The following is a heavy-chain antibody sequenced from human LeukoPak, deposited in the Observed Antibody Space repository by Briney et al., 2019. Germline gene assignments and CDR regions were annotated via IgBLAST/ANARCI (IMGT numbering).Heavy chain of an antibody. CDR3: AKDRDSSGYYNY. V-gene: IGHV3-23*01. J-gene: IGHJ4*02. CDR2: ISGSGGST. Sequence: GGSLRLSCAASGFTFSSYAMSWVRQAPGQGLEWVSAISGSGGSTYYAASVKGRFTISRDNSKNPLYLQMNSLRAEDTAVYYCAKDRDSSGYYNYWGQGTLVTVSS. D-gene: IGHD3-22*01. CDR1: GFTFSSYA.